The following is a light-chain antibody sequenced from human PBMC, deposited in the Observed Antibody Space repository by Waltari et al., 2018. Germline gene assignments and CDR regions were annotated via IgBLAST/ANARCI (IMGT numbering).Light chain of an antibody. CDR3: LSYTTTSTLL. CDR2: GVT. CDR1: SSDIGAYNY. Sequence: QSALTQPASVSGSPGQSVTVSCAGTSSDIGAYNYVSWYQQHPGEAPSLIIYGVTNRPSGVADRFSGAKSGDTASLTISGLQADDESHYYCLSYTTTSTLLFGGGTKLTVL. V-gene: IGLV2-14*01. J-gene: IGLJ2*01.